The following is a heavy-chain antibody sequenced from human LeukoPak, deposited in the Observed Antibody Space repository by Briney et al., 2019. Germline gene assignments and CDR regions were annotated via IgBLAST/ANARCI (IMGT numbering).Heavy chain of an antibody. V-gene: IGHV3-30*03. CDR3: ARDRKTAVANWDY. CDR2: ISYDGSNK. Sequence: PGGSLRLSCAASGFTFSSYGMHWVRKAPGKGLEWVAVISYDGSNKYYADSVKGRFTISRDNSKNTLYLQMNSLRAEDTAVYYCARDRKTAVANWDYWGQGTLVTVSS. J-gene: IGHJ4*02. D-gene: IGHD6-19*01. CDR1: GFTFSSYG.